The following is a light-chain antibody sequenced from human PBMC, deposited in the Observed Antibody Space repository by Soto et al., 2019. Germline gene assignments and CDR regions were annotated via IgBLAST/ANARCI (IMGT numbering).Light chain of an antibody. CDR1: QSISSK. V-gene: IGKV3-15*01. CDR2: GAS. J-gene: IGKJ5*01. Sequence: EIVMTQSPATLSVSPGERATLSCRASQSISSKVGWYQQRPGQAPRLLMYGASTRATGIPARFSGSGSGTEFTLPISSVESEDSAVYSWQQYNSWLQITFGQGTRLEIK. CDR3: QQYNSWLQIT.